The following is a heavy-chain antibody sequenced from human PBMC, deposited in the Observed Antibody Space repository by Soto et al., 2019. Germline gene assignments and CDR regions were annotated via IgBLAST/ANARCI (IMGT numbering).Heavy chain of an antibody. CDR3: ARDSTTSVNWFDP. J-gene: IGHJ5*02. D-gene: IGHD2-2*01. CDR1: GGSISSGGYY. CDR2: IYYSGST. V-gene: IGHV4-31*03. Sequence: PSETLFLTCTVSGGSISSGGYYWSWIRQHPGKGLEWIGYIYYSGSTYYNPSLKSRVTISVDTSKNQFSLKLSSVTAADTAVYYCARDSTTSVNWFDPWGQGTLVTVSS.